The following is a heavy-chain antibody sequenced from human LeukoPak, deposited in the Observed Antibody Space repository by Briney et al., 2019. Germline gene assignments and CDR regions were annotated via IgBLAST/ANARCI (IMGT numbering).Heavy chain of an antibody. CDR2: IYSVGNT. D-gene: IGHD6-13*01. V-gene: IGHV3-66*01. CDR1: GFTSSGYA. Sequence: PGGSLRLSCAASGFTSSGYAMGWVRQAPGKGLEWVSLIYSVGNTYYADSVKGRFTISRDNSKNTLYLQMNSLRVEDTAVYYCARVFNIAAEDGYGMDVWGQGTTVTVSS. CDR3: ARVFNIAAEDGYGMDV. J-gene: IGHJ6*02.